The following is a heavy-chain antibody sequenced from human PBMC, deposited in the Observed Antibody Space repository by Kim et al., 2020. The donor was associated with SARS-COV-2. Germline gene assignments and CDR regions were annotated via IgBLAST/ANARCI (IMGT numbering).Heavy chain of an antibody. CDR3: PRYSNYDCLLRY. D-gene: IGHD3-3*01. CDR1: GGSISSSGYL. Sequence: SETLSLTCTVSGGSISSSGYLWAWIRQSPGMGLEWLASVSYSGATYYNPSLKSRGSISKDTSKNQFSLKANSMTAADTAVYYCPRYSNYDCLLRYCAQG. J-gene: IGHJ4*02. CDR2: VSYSGAT. V-gene: IGHV4-39*07.